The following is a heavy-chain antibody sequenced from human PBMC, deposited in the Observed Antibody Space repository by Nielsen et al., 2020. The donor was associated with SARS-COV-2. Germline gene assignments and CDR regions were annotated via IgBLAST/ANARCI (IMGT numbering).Heavy chain of an antibody. V-gene: IGHV1-2*06. CDR2: IDPNSGDT. CDR3: ARTGNRAFDI. J-gene: IGHJ3*02. CDR1: GYTLTGYY. Sequence: ASVKVSCKASGYTLTGYYMHWVRQAPGHGLEWMVRIDPNSGDTNYAEKFQGRVSMTRGTSISTVYMELSSLRPDDTAVYFCARTGNRAFDIWSQGTMVTVSS. D-gene: IGHD1/OR15-1a*01.